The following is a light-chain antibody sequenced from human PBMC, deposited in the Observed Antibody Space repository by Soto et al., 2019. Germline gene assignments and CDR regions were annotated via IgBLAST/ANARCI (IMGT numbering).Light chain of an antibody. J-gene: IGLJ1*01. CDR3: SSYTSSSTEV. V-gene: IGLV2-14*01. Sequence: HSALTQPASVSGSPGQSITISCTGTSSDVGGYNYVSWYQQHPGKAPKLMIYEVSNRPSGVSHRFSGSKSGNTASLTISGLQAEDEADYYCSSYTSSSTEVFGTGTKLTVL. CDR1: SSDVGGYNY. CDR2: EVS.